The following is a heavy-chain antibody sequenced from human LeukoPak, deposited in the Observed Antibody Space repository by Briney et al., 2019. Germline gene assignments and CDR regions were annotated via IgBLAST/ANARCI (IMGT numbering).Heavy chain of an antibody. J-gene: IGHJ4*02. Sequence: GGSLRLPCAASGFTFSSYGMHWVRQAPGKGLEWVAVISYDGSNKYYADSVKGRFTISRDNSKNTLYLQMNSLRAEDTAVYYCARGVYYDSSGYYGYWGQGTLVTVSS. D-gene: IGHD3-22*01. CDR1: GFTFSSYG. CDR3: ARGVYYDSSGYYGY. V-gene: IGHV3-30*03. CDR2: ISYDGSNK.